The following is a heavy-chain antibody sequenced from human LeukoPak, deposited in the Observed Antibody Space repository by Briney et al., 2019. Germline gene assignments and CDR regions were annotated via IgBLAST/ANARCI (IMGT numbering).Heavy chain of an antibody. CDR1: GGSINGYF. CDR2: VYFSGST. Sequence: SETLSLTCTVSGGSINGYFWSWIRQPPGKGLEWLGHVYFSGSTKYNPSLESRVAILIDTPKKQSSLKLSSVTAADTAVYYCARGQTAAGEIWYFDYWGQGSLLTVAS. D-gene: IGHD6-13*01. J-gene: IGHJ4*02. CDR3: ARGQTAAGEIWYFDY. V-gene: IGHV4-59*01.